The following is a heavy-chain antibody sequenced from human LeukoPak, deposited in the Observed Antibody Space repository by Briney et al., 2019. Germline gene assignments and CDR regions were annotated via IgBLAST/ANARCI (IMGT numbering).Heavy chain of an antibody. Sequence: ASVKVSCKASCYTFTSYEISWVRQAPGQGLEWIGWISAYTGNTDYVQKFQGRVTMTTDTSTSTAFMELRSLRSDDTAVYYCARKRTYYYDSSGNWYFDLWGRGTLVTVSS. CDR2: ISAYTGNT. J-gene: IGHJ2*01. CDR1: CYTFTSYE. D-gene: IGHD3-22*01. V-gene: IGHV1-18*01. CDR3: ARKRTYYYDSSGNWYFDL.